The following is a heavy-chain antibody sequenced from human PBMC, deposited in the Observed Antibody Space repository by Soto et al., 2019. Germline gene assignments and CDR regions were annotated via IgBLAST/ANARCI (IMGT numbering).Heavy chain of an antibody. Sequence: QVQLVESGGGVVQPGRSLRLSCAASGFTFSSYALHWVRQAPGKGLEWVAVISYDGSNKYYADSVKGRFTISRDNSKNTLYLQMNSLRAEDTAVYYCAVVSSSWYSYNYYGMDVWGQGTTVTVSS. CDR1: GFTFSSYA. J-gene: IGHJ6*02. CDR2: ISYDGSNK. CDR3: AVVSSSWYSYNYYGMDV. D-gene: IGHD6-13*01. V-gene: IGHV3-30-3*01.